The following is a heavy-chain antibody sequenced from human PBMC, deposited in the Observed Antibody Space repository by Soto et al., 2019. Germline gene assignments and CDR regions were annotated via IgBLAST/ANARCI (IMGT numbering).Heavy chain of an antibody. Sequence: VQLVQSGAEVKKPGSSVKVSCKASEGTFSSYAISWVRQAPGQGLEWMGGIIPISDTTNYAQKFQGRVTITADESTSTASMELSSLRSEDTAVYYCARSQGSSTSLEIYYYYYYGMDVWGQGTTVTVSS. J-gene: IGHJ6*02. D-gene: IGHD2-2*01. CDR3: ARSQGSSTSLEIYYYYYYGMDV. V-gene: IGHV1-69*01. CDR1: EGTFSSYA. CDR2: IIPISDTT.